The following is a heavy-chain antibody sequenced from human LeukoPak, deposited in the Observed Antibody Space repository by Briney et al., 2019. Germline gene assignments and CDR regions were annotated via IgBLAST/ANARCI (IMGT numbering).Heavy chain of an antibody. CDR1: GFTFGDYA. CDR3: SRQIRATTDYFDY. V-gene: IGHV3-49*04. Sequence: PGRSLRLSCTASGFTFGDYAMNWVRQAPGKGLEWVGFIRSKTYGGTTAYAASVKGRFTISRDDSKNIAYLQMNSLKTEDTAVYYCSRQIRATTDYFDYWGQGTLVTVSP. D-gene: IGHD5-12*01. J-gene: IGHJ4*02. CDR2: IRSKTYGGTT.